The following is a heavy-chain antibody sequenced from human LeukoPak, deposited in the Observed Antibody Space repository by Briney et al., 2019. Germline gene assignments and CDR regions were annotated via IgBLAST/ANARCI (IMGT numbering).Heavy chain of an antibody. D-gene: IGHD6-19*01. J-gene: IGHJ1*01. V-gene: IGHV4-34*01. CDR2: INHGGST. CDR1: GGSFSGYY. Sequence: SETLSLTCAVYGGSFSGYYWSWIRQPPGKGLEWIGEINHGGSTNYNPSLKSRVTISVDTSKNQFSLKLSSVTAADTAVYYCARGTPVAEYFQHWGQGTLVTVSS. CDR3: ARGTPVAEYFQH.